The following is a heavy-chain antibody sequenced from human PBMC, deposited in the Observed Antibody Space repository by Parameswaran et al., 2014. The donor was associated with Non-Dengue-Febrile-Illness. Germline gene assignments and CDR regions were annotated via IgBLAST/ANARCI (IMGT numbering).Heavy chain of an antibody. V-gene: IGHV3-23*01. D-gene: IGHD2-2*01. Sequence: VRQAPGKGLEWVSAISGSGGSTYYADSVKGRFTISRDNSKNTLYLQMNSLRAEDTAVYYCAKELCSSTSCYYYGMDVWGQGTTVTVSS. CDR2: ISGSGGST. CDR3: AKELCSSTSCYYYGMDV. J-gene: IGHJ6*02.